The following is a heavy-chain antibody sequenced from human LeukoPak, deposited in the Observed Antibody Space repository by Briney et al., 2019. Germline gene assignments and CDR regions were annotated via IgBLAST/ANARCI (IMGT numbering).Heavy chain of an antibody. J-gene: IGHJ4*02. CDR2: IIPIFGTA. D-gene: IGHD6-13*01. Sequence: SAKVSCKASGGTFSSYAISWVRQAPGQGLEWMGGIIPIFGTANYAQKFQGRVTITADKSTSTAYMELSSLRSEDTAVYYCARSIAAAGTGADYWGQGTLVTVSS. CDR3: ARSIAAAGTGADY. CDR1: GGTFSSYA. V-gene: IGHV1-69*06.